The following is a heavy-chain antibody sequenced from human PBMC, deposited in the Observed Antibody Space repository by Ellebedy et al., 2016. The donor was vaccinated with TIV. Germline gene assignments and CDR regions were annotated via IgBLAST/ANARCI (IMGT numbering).Heavy chain of an antibody. CDR1: GGTFSSYD. V-gene: IGHV1-8*02. J-gene: IGHJ4*02. CDR3: ATSFSLRIAALDY. D-gene: IGHD6-13*01. CDR2: MNPNSGNT. Sequence: ASVKVSXKASGGTFSSYDINWVRQATGQGLEWMGWMNPNSGNTGYAQKFQGRVTMTRNTSISTAYMELSSLRSEDTAVYYCATSFSLRIAALDYWGQGTLVTVSS.